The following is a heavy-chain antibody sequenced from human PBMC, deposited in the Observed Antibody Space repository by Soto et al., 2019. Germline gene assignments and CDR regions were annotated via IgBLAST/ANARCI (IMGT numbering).Heavy chain of an antibody. V-gene: IGHV4-39*02. CDR3: ARDCSGGSCYYPEADTGGMDV. CDR1: GGSISSSSYY. CDR2: IYYSGST. J-gene: IGHJ6*02. Sequence: SETLSLTCTVSGGSISSSSYYWGWIRQPPGKGLEWIGSIYYSGSTYYNPSLKSRVTISVDTSKNQFSLKLSSVTAADTAVYYCARDCSGGSCYYPEADTGGMDVWGQGTAATVSS. D-gene: IGHD2-15*01.